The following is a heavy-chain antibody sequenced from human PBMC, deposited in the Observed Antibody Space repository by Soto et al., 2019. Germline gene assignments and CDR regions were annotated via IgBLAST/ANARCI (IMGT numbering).Heavy chain of an antibody. D-gene: IGHD6-13*01. CDR1: GGTCSSYA. V-gene: IGHV3-23*01. Sequence: SSSAAGGTCSSYAMSCVSKDKGKGLEWVSAISGSGGSTYYADSVKGRFTISRDNSKNTLYLQMNSLRAEDTAVYFCAKDQEQLVPNPFDYWGQGSLVTVSS. CDR3: AKDQEQLVPNPFDY. J-gene: IGHJ4*02. CDR2: ISGSGGST.